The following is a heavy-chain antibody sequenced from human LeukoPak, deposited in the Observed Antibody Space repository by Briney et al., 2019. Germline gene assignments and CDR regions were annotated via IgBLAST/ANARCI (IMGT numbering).Heavy chain of an antibody. CDR3: ARGPPLDIVLMVYAKSYSYYMDV. J-gene: IGHJ6*03. CDR2: IIPIFGTA. Sequence: SVKVSCKASGYTFNNYGISWVRQAPGQGLEWMGGIIPIFGTANYAQKFQGRVTITTDESTSTAYMELSSLRSEDTAVYYCARGPPLDIVLMVYAKSYSYYMDVWGKGTTVTVSS. V-gene: IGHV1-69*05. CDR1: GYTFNNYG. D-gene: IGHD2-8*01.